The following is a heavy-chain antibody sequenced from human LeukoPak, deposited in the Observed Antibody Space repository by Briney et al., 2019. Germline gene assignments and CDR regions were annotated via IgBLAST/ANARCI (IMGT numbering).Heavy chain of an antibody. Sequence: GASVKVSCKASGYTFTSYAISWVRQAPGQGLEWMGGIIPIFGTANYAQKFQGRVTITADKSTSTAYMELSSLRSEDTAVYYCAKAPGIAAAGTPNAFDIWGQGTMVTVSS. V-gene: IGHV1-69*06. CDR1: GYTFTSYA. CDR2: IIPIFGTA. J-gene: IGHJ3*02. CDR3: AKAPGIAAAGTPNAFDI. D-gene: IGHD6-13*01.